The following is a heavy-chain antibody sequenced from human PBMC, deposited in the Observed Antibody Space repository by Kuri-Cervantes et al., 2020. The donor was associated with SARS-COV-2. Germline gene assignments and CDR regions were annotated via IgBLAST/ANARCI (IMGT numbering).Heavy chain of an antibody. J-gene: IGHJ5*02. CDR3: ARVGGGDNWFDP. Sequence: ASVKVSCKASGGTFSSYAISWVRQAPGQGLEWLGIINPSGGSTSYSQTFQGRLSMTRDASTSTVSMELSSLRSEDTAVYYCARVGGGDNWFDPWGQGTLVTVSS. CDR2: INPSGGST. CDR1: GGTFSSYA. D-gene: IGHD2-15*01. V-gene: IGHV1-46*01.